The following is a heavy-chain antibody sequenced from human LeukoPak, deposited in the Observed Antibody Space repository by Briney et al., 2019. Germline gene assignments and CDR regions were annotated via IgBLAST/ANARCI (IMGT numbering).Heavy chain of an antibody. J-gene: IGHJ4*02. Sequence: SETLSLTCTVSGGSISSYYWGWIRQPPGQGLEWIGSIYHSGSTYYNPSLKSRVTISVDTSKNQFSLKLSSVTAADTAVYYCARDRNLYTSILTFDYWGQGTLVTVSS. V-gene: IGHV4-38-2*02. CDR3: ARDRNLYTSILTFDY. CDR2: IYHSGST. CDR1: GGSISSYY. D-gene: IGHD1-14*01.